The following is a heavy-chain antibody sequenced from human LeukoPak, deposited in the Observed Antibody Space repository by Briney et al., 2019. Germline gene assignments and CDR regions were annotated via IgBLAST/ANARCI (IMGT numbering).Heavy chain of an antibody. CDR2: ISAYNGNT. J-gene: IGHJ6*02. CDR1: GYTFTRYG. Sequence: ASVKVSCKASGYTFTRYGISWVRQAPGQGLEWMGWISAYNGNTNYAQKLQGRVTMTTDTSTSTAYMELRSLRSDDTAVYYCARDLTEYYDILTGSDYYGMDVWGQGTTVTVSS. V-gene: IGHV1-18*01. D-gene: IGHD3-9*01. CDR3: ARDLTEYYDILTGSDYYGMDV.